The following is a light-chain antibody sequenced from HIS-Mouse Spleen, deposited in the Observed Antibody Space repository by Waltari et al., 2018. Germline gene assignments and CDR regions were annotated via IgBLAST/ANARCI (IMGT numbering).Light chain of an antibody. CDR2: EVS. J-gene: IGLJ2*01. V-gene: IGLV2-8*01. Sequence: QPALTQPPSASGSPGQPVTTSCTGTSSDVGGYNYVPWYQQHPGKAPKLMIYEVSKRPSGVPDRFSGSKSGNTASLTVSGLQAEDEADYYCSSYAGSNNLVFGGGTKLTVL. CDR3: SSYAGSNNLV. CDR1: SSDVGGYNY.